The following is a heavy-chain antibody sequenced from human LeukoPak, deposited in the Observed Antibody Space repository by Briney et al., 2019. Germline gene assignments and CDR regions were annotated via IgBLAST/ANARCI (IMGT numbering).Heavy chain of an antibody. V-gene: IGHV4-30-4*08. Sequence: SQTLSLTCTVSGGPISSGDYYWSWIRQPPGKGLEWIGYIYYSGSTYYNPSLKSRVTISVDTSKNQFSLKLSSVTAADTAVYYCARGAITADAFDIWGQGTMVTVSS. CDR1: GGPISSGDYY. CDR2: IYYSGST. J-gene: IGHJ3*02. CDR3: ARGAITADAFDI. D-gene: IGHD1-20*01.